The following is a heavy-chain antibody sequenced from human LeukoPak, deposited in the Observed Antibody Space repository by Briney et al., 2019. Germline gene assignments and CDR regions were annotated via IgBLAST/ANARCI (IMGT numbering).Heavy chain of an antibody. Sequence: GGSLRLSCAASGFTFSIYGTNWVRQAPGKGLEWVSGISPGGDIPYYADSVKGRFTISRDNAKNSLYLQMNSLRAEDTAVYYCAKNYPSFDYWGQGTLVTVSS. D-gene: IGHD3-10*01. J-gene: IGHJ4*02. CDR1: GFTFSIYG. CDR3: AKNYPSFDY. CDR2: ISPGGDIP. V-gene: IGHV3-23*01.